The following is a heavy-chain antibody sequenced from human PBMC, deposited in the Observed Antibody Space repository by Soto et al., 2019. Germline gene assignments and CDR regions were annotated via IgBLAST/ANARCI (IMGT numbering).Heavy chain of an antibody. CDR1: GYTLNTYG. Sequence: QVQLVQSGAEVKKPGASVKVSCKASGYTLNTYGITWVRQAPGQGLEWMGWISANNDHTNYPQKLQGRVTMTTDRSTSTAYMELRSLTSDVTAVIYCARGTYFDYWGQGTLVTVSS. CDR2: ISANNDHT. CDR3: ARGTYFDY. J-gene: IGHJ4*02. V-gene: IGHV1-18*01.